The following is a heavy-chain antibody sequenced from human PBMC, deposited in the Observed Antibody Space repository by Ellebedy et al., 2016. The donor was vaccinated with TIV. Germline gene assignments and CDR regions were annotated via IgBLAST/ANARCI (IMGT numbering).Heavy chain of an antibody. CDR1: GGTFSSYA. CDR2: IIPILGIA. D-gene: IGHD3-10*01. Sequence: SVKVSCXASGGTFSSYAISWVRQAPGQGLEWMGRIIPILGIANYAQKFQGRVTITADKSTSTAYMELSSLRSEDTAVYYCARDWEYYYGSGSYYYFDYWGQGTLVTVSS. J-gene: IGHJ4*02. V-gene: IGHV1-69*04. CDR3: ARDWEYYYGSGSYYYFDY.